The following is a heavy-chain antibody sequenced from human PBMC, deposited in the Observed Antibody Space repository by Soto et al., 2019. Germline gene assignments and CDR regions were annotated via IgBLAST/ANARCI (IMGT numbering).Heavy chain of an antibody. V-gene: IGHV1-18*01. Sequence: ASVKVSCKASGYTFTSYGITWVRQAPGQGLEWMGWISAHNGNTDYAQKLQGRVIVTRDTSTSTAYMELRSLISDDTAVYYCARGRYGDYWGEGALVPVSS. D-gene: IGHD1-1*01. CDR1: GYTFTSYG. CDR3: ARGRYGDY. CDR2: ISAHNGNT. J-gene: IGHJ4*02.